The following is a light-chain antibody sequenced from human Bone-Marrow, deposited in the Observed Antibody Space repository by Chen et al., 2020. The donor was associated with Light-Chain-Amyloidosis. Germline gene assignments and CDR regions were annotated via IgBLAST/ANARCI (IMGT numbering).Light chain of an antibody. CDR2: END. J-gene: IGLJ3*02. Sequence: NFILPQDHFVSESPGKTVTISCTRSSGVIATNSVHWYQQRPGSAPTTVIYENDLQPSGFPDRFSGSIDTSSNSASLTISGLETEDEADYYCQSYATNTWIFGGGTHLTVL. CDR1: SGVIATNS. CDR3: QSYATNTWI. V-gene: IGLV6-57*03.